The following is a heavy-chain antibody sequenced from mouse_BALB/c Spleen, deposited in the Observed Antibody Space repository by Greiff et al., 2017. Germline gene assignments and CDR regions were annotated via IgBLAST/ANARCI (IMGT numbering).Heavy chain of an antibody. J-gene: IGHJ4*01. CDR1: GYTFTSYT. Sequence: QVQLKESAAELARPGASVKMSCKASGYTFTSYTMHWVKQRPGQGLEWIGYINPSSGYTEYNQKFKDKTTLTADKSSSTAYMQLSSLTSEDSAVYYCAKEGYDDAMDYWGQGTSVTVSS. V-gene: IGHV1-4*02. CDR3: AKEGYDDAMDY. CDR2: INPSSGYT. D-gene: IGHD2-14*01.